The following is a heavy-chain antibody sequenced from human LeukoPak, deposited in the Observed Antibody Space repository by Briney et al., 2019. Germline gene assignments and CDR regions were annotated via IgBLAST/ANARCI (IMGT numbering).Heavy chain of an antibody. V-gene: IGHV3-23*01. D-gene: IGHD5-18*01. CDR1: GFTFSSYA. CDR2: ISGSGGST. CDR3: AQHPSWIQLWDYFDY. Sequence: GASLRLSCAASGFTFSSYAMSWVRQALGKGLEWVSAISGSGGSTYYADSVKGRFTISRDNSKNTLYLQMNSLRAEDTAVYYCAQHPSWIQLWDYFDYWGQGTLVTVSS. J-gene: IGHJ4*02.